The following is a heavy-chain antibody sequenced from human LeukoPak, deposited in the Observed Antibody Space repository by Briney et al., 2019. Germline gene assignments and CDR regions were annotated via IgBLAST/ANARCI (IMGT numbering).Heavy chain of an antibody. V-gene: IGHV3-21*01. CDR1: GFTFSSYS. J-gene: IGHJ6*03. CDR3: ARDRGAAALNYYYYYMDV. Sequence: PGGSLRLSCAASGFTFSSYSMNWVRQAPGKGLEWVSSISSSSSYIYYADSVKGRFTISRDNAKNSLYLQMNSLRAEDTAVYYCARDRGAAALNYYYYYMDVWGKGTTVTVSS. CDR2: ISSSSSYI. D-gene: IGHD6-13*01.